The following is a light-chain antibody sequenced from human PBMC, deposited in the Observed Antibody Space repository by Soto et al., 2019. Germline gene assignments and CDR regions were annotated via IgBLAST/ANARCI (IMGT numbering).Light chain of an antibody. J-gene: IGKJ3*01. CDR2: DAS. CDR3: QQSHITPLS. Sequence: DIQMTQSPSSLSASVGDRVTITCRASQTINNRVNWYQQRPGKAPKLLIYDASTLQSGVTSRFSGGGSGTDFTLTISCVQPEDFATYYCQQSHITPLSFGPGTRVD. V-gene: IGKV1-39*01. CDR1: QTINNR.